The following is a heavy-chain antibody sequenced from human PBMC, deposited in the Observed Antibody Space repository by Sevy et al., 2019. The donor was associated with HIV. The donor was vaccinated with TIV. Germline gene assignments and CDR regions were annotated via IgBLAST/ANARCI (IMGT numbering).Heavy chain of an antibody. CDR1: GFTFGDYA. Sequence: GGSLSLSCTASGFTFGDYAVSWFRQAPGKGLEWVGFIRSKAYGGTTEYAASVKGRFTISRDDSKSIASLQMNSLKTEDTAVYFCARDAGGNGGSYFYYFDYWGQGSLVTVSS. J-gene: IGHJ4*02. V-gene: IGHV3-49*03. CDR2: IRSKAYGGTT. D-gene: IGHD1-26*01. CDR3: ARDAGGNGGSYFYYFDY.